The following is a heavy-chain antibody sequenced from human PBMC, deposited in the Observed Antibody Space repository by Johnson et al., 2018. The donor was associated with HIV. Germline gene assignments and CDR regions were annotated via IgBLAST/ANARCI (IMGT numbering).Heavy chain of an antibody. D-gene: IGHD2-2*01. CDR1: GFTFSNAW. Sequence: VQLVESGGGLVQPGGSLRLSCAASGFTFSNAWMSWVRQAPGKGLEWVGRIKSKTDGGTTDYAAPVKGRFTISRDNSKNMLYLQMNSLRAEDTAVYYCARDGSTSCYDCFDAFEIWCQGTMVTVSS. J-gene: IGHJ3*02. CDR3: ARDGSTSCYDCFDAFEI. CDR2: IKSKTDGGTT. V-gene: IGHV3-15*01.